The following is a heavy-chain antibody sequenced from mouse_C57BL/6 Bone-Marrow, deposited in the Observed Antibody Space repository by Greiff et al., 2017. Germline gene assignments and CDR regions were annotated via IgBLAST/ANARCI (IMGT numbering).Heavy chain of an antibody. D-gene: IGHD2-3*01. J-gene: IGHJ4*01. V-gene: IGHV1-26*01. CDR2: INPNNGGT. CDR1: GYTFTDYY. Sequence: EVQLQQSGPELVKPWASVKISCKASGYTFTDYYMNWVKQSHGKSLEWIGDINPNNGGTSYNQKFKGKATLTVDKSSSTAYMEHRSLTSEDSAVYYCARWDDGYYRYAMDYWGQGTSVTVSS. CDR3: ARWDDGYYRYAMDY.